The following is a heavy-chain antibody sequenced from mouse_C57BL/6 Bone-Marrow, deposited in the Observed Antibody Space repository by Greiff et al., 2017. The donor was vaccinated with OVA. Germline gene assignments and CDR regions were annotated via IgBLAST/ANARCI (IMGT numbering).Heavy chain of an antibody. V-gene: IGHV5-4*01. Sequence: EVKLVESGGGLVKPGGSLKLSCAASGFTFSSYAMSWVRQTPEKRLEWVATISDGGSYTYYPDNVKGRFTISSDNAKNNLYLQMSQLKSEDTDMYHRARDPHRGLQLGYAMDYWGKGTSVTVSS. CDR1: GFTFSSYA. CDR2: ISDGGSYT. D-gene: IGHD4-1*02. J-gene: IGHJ4*01. CDR3: ARDPHRGLQLGYAMDY.